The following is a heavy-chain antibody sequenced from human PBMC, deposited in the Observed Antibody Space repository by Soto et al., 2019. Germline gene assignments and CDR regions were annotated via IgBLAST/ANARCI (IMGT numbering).Heavy chain of an antibody. CDR1: GFTFSSYA. J-gene: IGHJ3*02. CDR2: ISGSGGST. Sequence: PGGSLRLSCAASGFTFSSYAMSWVRQAPGKGLEWVSAISGSGGSTYYADSVKGRFTISGDNSKNTLYLQMNSLRAEDTAVYYCAKDTTMIVVAQGAFDIWGQGTMVTVSS. CDR3: AKDTTMIVVAQGAFDI. D-gene: IGHD3-22*01. V-gene: IGHV3-23*01.